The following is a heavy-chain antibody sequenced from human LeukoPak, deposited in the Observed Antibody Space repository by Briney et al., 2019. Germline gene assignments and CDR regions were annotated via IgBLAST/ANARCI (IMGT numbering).Heavy chain of an antibody. Sequence: ASVKVSCKASGYTFISYGIGWVRQAPGQGLEWMGWISTYNGHTNYAQKLQGRVTMTTDTSTSTAYMELRSLTSDDTAVYFCARGGDDLVDSRTQLDYWGQGTLVTVSS. CDR3: ARGGDDLVDSRTQLDY. V-gene: IGHV1-18*01. CDR2: ISTYNGHT. CDR1: GYTFISYG. D-gene: IGHD3-22*01. J-gene: IGHJ4*02.